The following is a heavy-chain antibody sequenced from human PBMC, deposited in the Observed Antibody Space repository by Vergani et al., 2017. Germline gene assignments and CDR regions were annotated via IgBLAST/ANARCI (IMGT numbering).Heavy chain of an antibody. CDR3: AAPGPNFWSGYYALDI. J-gene: IGHJ3*02. Sequence: QVQLQESGPGLVKPSQTLSLTCTVSGGSMESGGYYWTWIRQVPGKGLEWIGHVFYSGDTDYNPSLKSRVTISLETSKSQFTLKLGSVTAADTAVYYCAAPGPNFWSGYYALDIWGQGTMVTVSS. D-gene: IGHD3-3*01. V-gene: IGHV4-31*03. CDR1: GGSMESGGYY. CDR2: VFYSGDT.